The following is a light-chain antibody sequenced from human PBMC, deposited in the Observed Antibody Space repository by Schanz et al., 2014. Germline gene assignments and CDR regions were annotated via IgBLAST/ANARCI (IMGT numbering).Light chain of an antibody. CDR1: QSVSSY. Sequence: EIVMTQSPATLSVSPGERATLSCRASQSVSSYLAWYQQKPGLAPRLLIYDVSSRAIGVPDRFSGSGSGTDFTLTISRLEPEDYAVYYCQQYGGSPITFGQGTRLEIK. CDR2: DVS. V-gene: IGKV3D-20*01. J-gene: IGKJ5*01. CDR3: QQYGGSPIT.